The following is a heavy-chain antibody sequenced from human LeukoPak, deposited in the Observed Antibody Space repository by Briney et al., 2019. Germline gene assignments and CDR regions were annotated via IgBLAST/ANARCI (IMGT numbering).Heavy chain of an antibody. J-gene: IGHJ4*02. V-gene: IGHV5-51*01. Sequence: GESLKISCKGSGYSFTNYWIAWVRQMPGKGLEWMGIIYPGDSDTRYGLSSQGQVTISADKSLNTAYLQWSSLKASDTAIYYCTRRPSPTSADAHWGQGTLVTVSS. CDR3: TRRPSPTSADAH. D-gene: IGHD2-2*01. CDR1: GYSFTNYW. CDR2: IYPGDSDT.